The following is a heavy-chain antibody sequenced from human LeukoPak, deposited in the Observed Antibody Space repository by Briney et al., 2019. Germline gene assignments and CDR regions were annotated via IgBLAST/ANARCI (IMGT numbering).Heavy chain of an antibody. D-gene: IGHD2-15*01. CDR1: RITFEDAW. CDR2: VPSDGSSK. V-gene: IGHV3-30*03. J-gene: IGHJ4*02. Sequence: GESLKISCAASRITFEDAWMTWVRQAPGKGLEWVAVVPSDGSSKYYAESVKGRFTISRDNSKNTVYLQMSSLRGEDTAVYYCARDGASRGAPDEYWGQGTLVTVSS. CDR3: ARDGASRGAPDEY.